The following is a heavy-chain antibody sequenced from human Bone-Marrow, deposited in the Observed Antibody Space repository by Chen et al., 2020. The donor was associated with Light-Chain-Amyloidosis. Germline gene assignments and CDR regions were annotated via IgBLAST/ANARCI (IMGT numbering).Heavy chain of an antibody. CDR3: ARRRDGYNFDY. D-gene: IGHD5-12*01. J-gene: IGHJ4*02. V-gene: IGHV5-51*01. CDR2: IYPDDSDA. CDR1: GYTFPTYW. Sequence: EVQLEPSGPEVKKPGESLKISCKGSGYTFPTYWIGWVRQMPGKGLEWMGVIYPDDSDARYSPSFEGQVTISADKSITTAYLQWRSLKASDTAMYYCARRRDGYNFDYWGQGTLVTVSS.